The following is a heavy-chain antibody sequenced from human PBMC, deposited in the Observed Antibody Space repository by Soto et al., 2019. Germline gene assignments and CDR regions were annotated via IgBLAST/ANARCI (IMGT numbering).Heavy chain of an antibody. D-gene: IGHD2-8*01. CDR3: ARDSLMVYAIEVPGWFDP. CDR2: IYTSGST. Sequence: LSLTCTVSGGPISSYYWSWIRQPAGKGLEWIGRIYTSGSTNYNPSLKSRVTMSVDTSKNQFSLKLSSVTAADTAVYYCARDSLMVYAIEVPGWFDPWGQGTLVTVSS. J-gene: IGHJ5*02. V-gene: IGHV4-4*07. CDR1: GGPISSYY.